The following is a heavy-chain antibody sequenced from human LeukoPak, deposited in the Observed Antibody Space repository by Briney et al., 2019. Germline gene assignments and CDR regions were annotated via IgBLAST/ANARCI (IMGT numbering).Heavy chain of an antibody. CDR1: GYTFTHYY. D-gene: IGHD3-10*01. CDR2: IHPNSGER. J-gene: IGHJ4*02. CDR3: ARWGSYYNFLDD. V-gene: IGHV1-2*02. Sequence: GASVKVSCKASGYTFTHYYIHRVRQAPGQGLEWMGCIHPNSGERNCAQMFTGRVTKTIYTSISTACMELSRLRSYDTALYYCARWGSYYNFLDDWGQGTLVTVSS.